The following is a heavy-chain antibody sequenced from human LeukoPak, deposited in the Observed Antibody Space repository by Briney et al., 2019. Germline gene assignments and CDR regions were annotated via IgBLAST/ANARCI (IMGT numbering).Heavy chain of an antibody. CDR3: VRNWDY. V-gene: IGHV4-4*07. CDR2: ISTRGNT. Sequence: KTSETLSPTCSVSGDFITNRYWSWVRQSAGKGLEWIGRISTRGNTNYNPSLKSRVTMSVDTSNKHFSLKLTSVTAADTAVYYCVRNWDYWGQGTLVTVSS. D-gene: IGHD1-1*01. CDR1: GDFITNRY. J-gene: IGHJ4*02.